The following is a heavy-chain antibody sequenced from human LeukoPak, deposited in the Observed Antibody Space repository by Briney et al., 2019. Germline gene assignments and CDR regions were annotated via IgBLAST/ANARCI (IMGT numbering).Heavy chain of an antibody. V-gene: IGHV4-31*03. CDR2: IYYSGST. J-gene: IGHJ4*02. CDR3: ARERRKEYYGSGSYYNFFDY. D-gene: IGHD3-10*01. Sequence: SEILSLTCTVSGGSISSGGYYWSWIRQHPGKGLEWIGYIYYSGSTYYNPSLKSRVTISVDTSKNQFSLKLSSVTAADTAVYYCARERRKEYYGSGSYYNFFDYWGQGTLVTVSS. CDR1: GGSISSGGYY.